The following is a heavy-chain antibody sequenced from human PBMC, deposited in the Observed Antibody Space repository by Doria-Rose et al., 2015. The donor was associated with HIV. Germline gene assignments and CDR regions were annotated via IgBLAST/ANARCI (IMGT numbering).Heavy chain of an antibody. J-gene: IGHJ4*02. D-gene: IGHD6-13*01. CDR1: GVSLSSPGMG. CDR2: IFSDDER. Sequence: QITLKESGPVLVKPTETLTLTCTVSGVSLSSPGMGVSWIRQPPGKALEWLAHIFSDDERSYNTSLKSRLTISTSTSKSQVFLTMTDMDPVDTATYYCARIKSSRWYHKYYFDFWGQGTLVIVSA. CDR3: ARIKSSRWYHKYYFDF. V-gene: IGHV2-26*01.